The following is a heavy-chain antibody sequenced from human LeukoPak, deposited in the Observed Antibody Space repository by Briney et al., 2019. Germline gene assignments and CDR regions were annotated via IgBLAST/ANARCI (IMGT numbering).Heavy chain of an antibody. CDR2: INPDGSTT. D-gene: IGHD6-6*01. Sequence: GESLRLSCAASGFTFSRYWIHWVRQAPGKGLEWVSRINPDGSTTTYADSVKGRFTISRDNAKSTVYLQMNSLRAEDTAVYHCARGASIAALQVDYWGQGTLVTVSS. J-gene: IGHJ4*02. CDR3: ARGASIAALQVDY. V-gene: IGHV3-74*01. CDR1: GFTFSRYW.